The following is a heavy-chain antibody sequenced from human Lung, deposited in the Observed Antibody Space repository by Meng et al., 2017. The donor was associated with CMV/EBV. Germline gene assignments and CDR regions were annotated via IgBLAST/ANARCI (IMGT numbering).Heavy chain of an antibody. CDR1: GGSFSGYY. CDR3: ASDYGGNSALY. D-gene: IGHD4-23*01. V-gene: IGHV4-34*01. J-gene: IGHJ4*02. CDR2: INHSGST. Sequence: SETLSLXCAVYGGSFSGYYWSWIRQPPGKGLEWIGEINHSGSTNYNPSLKSRVTISVDTSKNQFSLKLSSVTAADTAVYYCASDYGGNSALYWGQGTRVTVSS.